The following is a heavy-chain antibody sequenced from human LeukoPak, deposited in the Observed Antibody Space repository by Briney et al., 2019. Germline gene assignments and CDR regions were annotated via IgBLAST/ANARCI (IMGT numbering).Heavy chain of an antibody. CDR1: ELVFSNYA. D-gene: IGHD3-10*02. Sequence: GGSLRLSCAASELVFSNYAMTWVRQAPGKGPEWVSSISGSGAITYYADSVKGRFTISRDNSKNSLYLQMNSLRAEDTAVYYCAELGITMIGGVWGKGTTVTISS. CDR3: AELGITMIGGV. J-gene: IGHJ6*04. V-gene: IGHV3-23*01. CDR2: ISGSGAIT.